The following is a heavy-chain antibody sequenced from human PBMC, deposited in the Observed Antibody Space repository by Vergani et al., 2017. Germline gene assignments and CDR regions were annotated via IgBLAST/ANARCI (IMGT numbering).Heavy chain of an antibody. D-gene: IGHD3-16*01. V-gene: IGHV4-39*01. CDR1: GGSISSSSYY. J-gene: IGHJ3*02. CDR3: ARQGSGGGSGDAFDI. CDR2: IYYSGST. Sequence: QLQLQESGPGLVKPSETLSLTCTVSGGSISSSSYYWGWIRQPPGKGLEWIGSIYYSGSTYCNPSLKSRVTISVDTSKNQFSLKLTSVTAADTAVYYCARQGSGGGSGDAFDIWGQGTMVTVSS.